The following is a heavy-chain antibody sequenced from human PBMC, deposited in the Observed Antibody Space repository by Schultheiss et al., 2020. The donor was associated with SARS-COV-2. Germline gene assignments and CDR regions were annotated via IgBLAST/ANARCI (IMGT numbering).Heavy chain of an antibody. CDR3: AGGVRWLAFDY. J-gene: IGHJ4*02. V-gene: IGHV4-34*01. Sequence: SETLSLTCAVYGGSFSGYYWGWIRQPPGKGLEWIGSIYYSGSTNYNPSLKSRVTTSVDTSKNQFSLKLRSVTAADTALYYCAGGVRWLAFDYWGQGTLVTVSS. CDR1: GGSFSGYY. D-gene: IGHD6-19*01. CDR2: IYYSGST.